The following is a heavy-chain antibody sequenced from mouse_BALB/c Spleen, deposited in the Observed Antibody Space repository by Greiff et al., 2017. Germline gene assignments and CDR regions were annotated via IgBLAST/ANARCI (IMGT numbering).Heavy chain of an antibody. Sequence: VQLQQPGAELVRPGASVKLSCKASGYTFTSYWINWVKQRPGQGLEWIGNIYPSDSYTNYNQKFKDKATLTVDKSTSTAYMQLSSPTSEDSAVYYCTRDYDYFDYWGQGTTLTVPS. J-gene: IGHJ2*01. V-gene: IGHV1-69*02. CDR2: IYPSDSYT. CDR1: GYTFTSYW. D-gene: IGHD2-4*01. CDR3: TRDYDYFDY.